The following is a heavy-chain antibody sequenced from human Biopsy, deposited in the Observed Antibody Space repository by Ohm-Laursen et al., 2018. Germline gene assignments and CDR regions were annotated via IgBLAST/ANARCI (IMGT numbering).Heavy chain of an antibody. J-gene: IGHJ4*02. CDR3: ARGPHSGSHSCFDY. CDR2: IIPMFGTA. Sequence: GSSANVSCKASGGTFLNYAISWVRQAPGQGLEWMGGIIPMFGTANYAQMFQGRVTIRADESTSTSYMELSSLTTEDTAIYYCARGPHSGSHSCFDYWGRGTLVTVSS. V-gene: IGHV1-69*01. CDR1: GGTFLNYA. D-gene: IGHD1-26*01.